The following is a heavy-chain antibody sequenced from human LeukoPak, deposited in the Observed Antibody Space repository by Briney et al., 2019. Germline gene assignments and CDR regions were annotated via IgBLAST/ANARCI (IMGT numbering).Heavy chain of an antibody. CDR2: MNPNSGNT. CDR3: ARVSIVVVPAAIPGAFDI. V-gene: IGHV1-8*03. CDR1: GYTFTSYD. J-gene: IGHJ3*02. Sequence: GASVKVSCKASGYTFTSYDINWVRQATGQGLEWMGWMNPNSGNTGYAQKFQGRVTITRNTSISTAYMELSSLRSEDTAVCYCARVSIVVVPAAIPGAFDIWGQGTMVTVSS. D-gene: IGHD2-2*02.